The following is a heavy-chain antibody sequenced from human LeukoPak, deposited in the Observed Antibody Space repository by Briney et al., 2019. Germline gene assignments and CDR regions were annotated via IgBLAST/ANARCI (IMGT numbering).Heavy chain of an antibody. CDR2: IYYSGRN. D-gene: IGHD2-2*01. CDR1: GGSISSRSYY. Sequence: SETLSLTCTVSGGSISSRSYYWGWIRQPPGKGLEWIGSIYYSGRNYYNPSLKSRVTISVDTSKNQFSLKLSSVTAADTAVYYCARHDRCSSTSCSLYYFDSWGQGTLVTVSS. V-gene: IGHV4-39*01. J-gene: IGHJ4*02. CDR3: ARHDRCSSTSCSLYYFDS.